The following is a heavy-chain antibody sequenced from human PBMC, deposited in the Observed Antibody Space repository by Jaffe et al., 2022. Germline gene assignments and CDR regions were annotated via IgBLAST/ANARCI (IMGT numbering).Heavy chain of an antibody. V-gene: IGHV4-38-2*01. CDR3: ARVRYEVYDSTPGWFDP. CDR1: GYSISSGYY. J-gene: IGHJ5*02. D-gene: IGHD3-22*01. Sequence: QVQLQESGPGLVKPSETLSLTCAVSGYSISSGYYWGWIRQPPGKGLEWIGSIYHSGSTYYNPSLKSRVTISVDTSKNQFSLKLSSVTAADTAVYYCARVRYEVYDSTPGWFDPWGQGTLVTVSS. CDR2: IYHSGST.